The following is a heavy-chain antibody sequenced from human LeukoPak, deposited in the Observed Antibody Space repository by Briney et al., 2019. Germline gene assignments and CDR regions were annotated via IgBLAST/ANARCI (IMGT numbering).Heavy chain of an antibody. D-gene: IGHD3-10*01. V-gene: IGHV4-34*01. J-gene: IGHJ5*02. CDR1: GGSISSNY. CDR2: INHSGST. Sequence: SETLSLTCTVSGGSISSNYWSWIRQPPGKGLEWIGEINHSGSTNYNPSLRSRVTISVDTSKNQFSLKLSSVTAADTAVYYCARGPLTYYYGSGSYYRPWGQGTLVTVSS. CDR3: ARGPLTYYYGSGSYYRP.